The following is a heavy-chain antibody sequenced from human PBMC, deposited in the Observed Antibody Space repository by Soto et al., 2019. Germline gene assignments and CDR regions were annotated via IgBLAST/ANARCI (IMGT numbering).Heavy chain of an antibody. V-gene: IGHV4-59*01. J-gene: IGHJ3*02. CDR3: ARLTYYYDSSGYGAAFDI. CDR2: IYYSGST. CDR1: GGSISSYY. Sequence: QVQLQESGPGLVKPSETLSLTCTVSGGSISSYYWSWIRQPPGKGLEWIGYIYYSGSTNYNPSLKSRVTLSVDTSKNQFSLKLSSVTAADTAVYYCARLTYYYDSSGYGAAFDIWGQGTMVTVSS. D-gene: IGHD3-22*01.